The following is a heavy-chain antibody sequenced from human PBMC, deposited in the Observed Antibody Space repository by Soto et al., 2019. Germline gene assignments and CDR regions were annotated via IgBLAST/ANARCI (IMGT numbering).Heavy chain of an antibody. CDR3: AREDCRSTSCSYSTGSYYFDY. CDR2: IYYSGST. D-gene: IGHD2-2*01. J-gene: IGHJ4*02. CDR1: GGSISSGDYY. V-gene: IGHV4-30-4*01. Sequence: QVQMQESGPGLVKPSQTLSLTCTVSGGSISSGDYYWSWIRQPPGKSLEWIGYIYYSGSTYYNPSIKSRSTISVDTSKNQFSLKLSSVTAADTAVYYCAREDCRSTSCSYSTGSYYFDYWGQGTLVTLSA.